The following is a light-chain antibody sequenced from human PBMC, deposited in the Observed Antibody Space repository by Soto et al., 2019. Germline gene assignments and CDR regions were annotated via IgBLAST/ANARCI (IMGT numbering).Light chain of an antibody. CDR2: DAS. J-gene: IGKJ1*01. Sequence: IHRTHSPSALSASVLYRVTITCLASQSIKTWLAWYQRKPGRAPNLLIYDASSLQSGVPSRFSGSGSGTEFTLTISSLQPDDSATYYCQQYESYSWTFGQGTKVDIK. CDR3: QQYESYSWT. V-gene: IGKV1-5*01. CDR1: QSIKTW.